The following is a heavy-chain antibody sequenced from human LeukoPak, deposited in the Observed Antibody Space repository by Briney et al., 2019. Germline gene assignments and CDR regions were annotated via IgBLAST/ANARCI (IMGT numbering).Heavy chain of an antibody. V-gene: IGHV4-59*01. CDR2: IYYSGST. CDR1: GGSISSYY. CDR3: ARGVRYFDWLLPYYFDY. J-gene: IGHJ4*02. D-gene: IGHD3-9*01. Sequence: SETLSLTCTVSGGSISSYYWSWIRQPPGKGLEWIGYIYYSGSTNYNPSLKSRVTISVDTSKIQFSLKLSSVTAADTAVYYCARGVRYFDWLLPYYFDYWGQGTPVTVSS.